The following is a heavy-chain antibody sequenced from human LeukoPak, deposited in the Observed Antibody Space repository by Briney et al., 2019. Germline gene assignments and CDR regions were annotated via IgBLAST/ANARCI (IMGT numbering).Heavy chain of an antibody. CDR3: ARDEEVGSPFDY. J-gene: IGHJ4*02. V-gene: IGHV3-74*01. CDR2: ITSDGSST. CDR1: GFTFGGYW. Sequence: GGSLRLSCAASGFTFGGYWMHWVRQAPGKGLGWDSRITSDGSSTSYADSVKGRFTISRDNAKNTLYLQMNSLRVEDTAVYYCARDEEVGSPFDYWGQGSLVTVSS. D-gene: IGHD1-26*01.